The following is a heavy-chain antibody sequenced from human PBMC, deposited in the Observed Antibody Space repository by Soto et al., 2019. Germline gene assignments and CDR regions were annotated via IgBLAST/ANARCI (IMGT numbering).Heavy chain of an antibody. V-gene: IGHV4-59*01. J-gene: IGHJ3*02. CDR1: GGSISGYY. D-gene: IGHD6-19*01. Sequence: PSETLSLTCTVSGGSISGYYWSWIRQPPGRGLEWIGYIYHSGTTNYSPSLKRRATISVDTSKNQFTLRLSSVTAADTAVYYCAIYTSAWAFDIWGQGTMVTVSS. CDR2: IYHSGTT. CDR3: AIYTSAWAFDI.